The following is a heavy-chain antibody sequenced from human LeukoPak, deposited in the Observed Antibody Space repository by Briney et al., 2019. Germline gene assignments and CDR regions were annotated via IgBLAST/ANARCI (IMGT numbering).Heavy chain of an antibody. D-gene: IGHD3-9*01. CDR2: INHSGST. J-gene: IGHJ6*02. CDR3: ARPLLTGYYLHYYYGMDV. V-gene: IGHV4-34*01. Sequence: SETLSLTCAVYGGSFSGYYWSWIRQPPGKGLEWIGEINHSGSTNYNPSLKSRVTISVDTSKNQFSLKLSSVTAADTAVYYCARPLLTGYYLHYYYGMDVWGQGTTVTVSS. CDR1: GGSFSGYY.